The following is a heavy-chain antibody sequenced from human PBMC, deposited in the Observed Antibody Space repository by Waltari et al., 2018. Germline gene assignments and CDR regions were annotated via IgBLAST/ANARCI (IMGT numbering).Heavy chain of an antibody. Sequence: QVQLQESGPGLVKPSGTLSLTCAVSGDSMIGRDWWSWVRQAPGTGLEWVGQVHRRCKTHYSPSLESRVTVSIDTSNKQFSLILTSATAADTAVYYCARDRGRGLYFDSWGQGTLVTVSP. D-gene: IGHD2-15*01. CDR3: ARDRGRGLYFDS. V-gene: IGHV4-4*02. CDR2: VHRRCKT. CDR1: GDSMIGRDW. J-gene: IGHJ4*02.